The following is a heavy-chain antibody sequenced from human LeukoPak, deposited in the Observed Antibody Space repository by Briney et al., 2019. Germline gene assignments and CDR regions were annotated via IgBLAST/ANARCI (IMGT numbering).Heavy chain of an antibody. CDR1: GYTFTNYG. CDR2: ISPYNGST. CDR3: ATEGGWQPTDYGDHVY. V-gene: IGHV1-18*01. Sequence: ASVKVSCKASGYTFTNYGITWVRQAPGQGLEWMGWISPYNGSTNYAQKFQGRVTMTTDTSTRTAYMELRNLRSDDTALYYCATEGGWQPTDYGDHVYWGQGTLVTVSS. J-gene: IGHJ4*02. D-gene: IGHD4-17*01.